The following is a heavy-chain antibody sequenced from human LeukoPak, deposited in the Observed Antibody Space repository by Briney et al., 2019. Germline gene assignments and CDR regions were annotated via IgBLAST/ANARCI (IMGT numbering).Heavy chain of an antibody. D-gene: IGHD3-22*01. CDR1: GGSISSGGYY. Sequence: SETLSLTCTVSGGSISSGGYYWSWIRQHPGKGLEWIGYIYYSGSTNYNPSLKSRVTISVDTSKNQFSLKLSSVTAADTAVYYCARMDSYYYDSSGVFDYWGQGTLVTVSS. CDR3: ARMDSYYYDSSGVFDY. J-gene: IGHJ4*02. CDR2: IYYSGST. V-gene: IGHV4-61*08.